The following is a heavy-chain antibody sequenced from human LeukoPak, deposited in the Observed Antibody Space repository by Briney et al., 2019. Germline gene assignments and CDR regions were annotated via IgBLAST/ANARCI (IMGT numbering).Heavy chain of an antibody. Sequence: ASVKISCKVSGYTFTDYYMHWVHQAPGKGLEWMGLVDPEDGETIYAEKFQGRVTITADTSTDTAYMELSSLRSEDTAVYYCATQSDIVVVPYYYMDVWGKGTTVTVSS. CDR3: ATQSDIVVVPYYYMDV. CDR2: VDPEDGET. J-gene: IGHJ6*03. D-gene: IGHD2-2*01. CDR1: GYTFTDYY. V-gene: IGHV1-69-2*01.